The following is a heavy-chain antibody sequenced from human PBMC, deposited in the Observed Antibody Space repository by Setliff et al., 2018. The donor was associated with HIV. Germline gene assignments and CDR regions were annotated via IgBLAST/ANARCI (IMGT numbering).Heavy chain of an antibody. CDR3: ARQPLYNDYDWRSYYLDY. Sequence: SETLSLTCTVSVGSVSSGNHYWSWIRQPAGKGLEWIGRIYTSGSTYYSPSLNSRFTISVDTSKNQFSLKLRSVTAADTAVYYCARQPLYNDYDWRSYYLDYWGQGSLVTVSS. CDR2: IYTSGST. D-gene: IGHD5-12*01. J-gene: IGHJ4*02. CDR1: VGSVSSGNHY. V-gene: IGHV4-61*02.